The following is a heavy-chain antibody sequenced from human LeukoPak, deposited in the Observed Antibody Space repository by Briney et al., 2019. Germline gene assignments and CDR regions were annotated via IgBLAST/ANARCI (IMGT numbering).Heavy chain of an antibody. V-gene: IGHV3-7*01. CDR2: IKQDGSEK. J-gene: IGHJ4*02. Sequence: GGSLRLSCAASGFTFSSYWMSWVRQTPGKGLEWVANIKQDGSEKYYVDSVKGRFTISRDNAKNSLYLQMNSLRAEDTAVYYCAREGSNYYFDYWGQGTLVTVSS. D-gene: IGHD4-11*01. CDR1: GFTFSSYW. CDR3: AREGSNYYFDY.